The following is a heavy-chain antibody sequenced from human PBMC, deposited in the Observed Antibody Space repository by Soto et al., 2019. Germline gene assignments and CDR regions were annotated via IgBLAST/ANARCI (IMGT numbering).Heavy chain of an antibody. V-gene: IGHV1-2*04. CDR1: GYTFTGYY. Sequence: ASVKVSCKASGYTFTGYYMHWVRQAPGQGLEWMGWINPNSGGTNYAQKFQGWVTMTRDTSISTAYMELSRLRSDDTAVYYCARGNLIEFWSGYYIWFDPWGQGTLVTVSS. D-gene: IGHD3-3*01. CDR2: INPNSGGT. CDR3: ARGNLIEFWSGYYIWFDP. J-gene: IGHJ5*02.